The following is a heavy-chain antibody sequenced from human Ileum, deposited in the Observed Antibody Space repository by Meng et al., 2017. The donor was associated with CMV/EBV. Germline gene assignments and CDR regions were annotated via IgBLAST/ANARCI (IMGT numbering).Heavy chain of an antibody. CDR2: ISSSGSTI. CDR3: ARTGYSSGWYATYYYYGMDV. J-gene: IGHJ6*02. CDR1: GFTFSDYY. Sequence: SWAASGFTFSDYYMSWIRQAPGKGLEWVSYISSSGSTIYYADSVKGRFTISRDNAKNSLYLQMNSLRAEDTAVYYCARTGYSSGWYATYYYYGMDVWGQGTTVTVS. V-gene: IGHV3-11*01. D-gene: IGHD6-19*01.